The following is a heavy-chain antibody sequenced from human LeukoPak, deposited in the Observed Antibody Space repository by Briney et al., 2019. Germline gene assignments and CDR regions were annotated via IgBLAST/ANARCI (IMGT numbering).Heavy chain of an antibody. CDR3: ARLQPFGSGTYRGWRGYFDY. CDR2: IFPGDSDT. CDR1: GYRFTNYW. D-gene: IGHD3-10*01. Sequence: GESLKISCKGSGYRFTNYWVGWVRQMPGKGLEWMGIIFPGDSDTRYSPSFQGQVTISADKSITTAYLQWSSLKASDTAMYYCARLQPFGSGTYRGWRGYFDYWGQGTLVTVSS. V-gene: IGHV5-51*01. J-gene: IGHJ4*02.